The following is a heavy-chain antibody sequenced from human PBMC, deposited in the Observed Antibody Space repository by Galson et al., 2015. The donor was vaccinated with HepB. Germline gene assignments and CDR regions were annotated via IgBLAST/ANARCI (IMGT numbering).Heavy chain of an antibody. CDR3: ARGVYYDILTGFNGMDV. Sequence: SVKVSCKASGYTFTSYAMNWVRQAPGQGLEWMGWINTNTGNPTYAQGFTGRFVFPLDTSVSTAYLQISSLKAEDTAVYYCARGVYYDILTGFNGMDVWGQGTTVTVSS. D-gene: IGHD3-9*01. CDR1: GYTFTSYA. J-gene: IGHJ6*02. CDR2: INTNTGNP. V-gene: IGHV7-4-1*02.